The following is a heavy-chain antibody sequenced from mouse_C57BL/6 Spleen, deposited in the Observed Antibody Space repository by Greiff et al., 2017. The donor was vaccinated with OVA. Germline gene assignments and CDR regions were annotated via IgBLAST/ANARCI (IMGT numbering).Heavy chain of an antibody. CDR2: IYPRSGNT. J-gene: IGHJ2*01. CDR3: ARSKPHYYGSSYYFDY. Sequence: VQLQQSGAELARPGASVKLSCKASGYTFTSYGISWVKQRTGQGLEWIGEIYPRSGNTYYNEKFKGKATLTADKSSSTAYMELRSLTSEDSAVYFCARSKPHYYGSSYYFDYWGQGTTLTVSS. D-gene: IGHD1-1*01. CDR1: GYTFTSYG. V-gene: IGHV1-81*01.